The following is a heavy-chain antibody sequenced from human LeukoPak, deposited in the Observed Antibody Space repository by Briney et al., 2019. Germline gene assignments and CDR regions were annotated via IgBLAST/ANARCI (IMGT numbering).Heavy chain of an antibody. D-gene: IGHD2-21*01. Sequence: PGGSLRLSCAASGFTFSSYWMSWVRQTPGKGLEWVANIKEDGSEKYYVDPVKGRFTISRDNAKNSLYLQMNSLGTEDTAVYYCARATASNWFDPWGQRTLVTVSS. CDR3: ARATASNWFDP. V-gene: IGHV3-7*01. J-gene: IGHJ5*02. CDR2: IKEDGSEK. CDR1: GFTFSSYW.